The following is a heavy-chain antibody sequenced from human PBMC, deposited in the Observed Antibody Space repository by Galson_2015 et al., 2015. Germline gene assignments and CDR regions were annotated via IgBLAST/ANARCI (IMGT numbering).Heavy chain of an antibody. V-gene: IGHV3-15*01. CDR3: TTVPTITS. J-gene: IGHJ1*01. Sequence: SLRLSCAASGFTFTNAWMTWVRQGPGKGPEWVGHIKTKADGGTTAYAAPVKGRFTISRNGSEDTLYLQMNSLKAEDTAIYYCTTVPTITSWGQGTLVTVSS. CDR2: IKTKADGGTT. CDR1: GFTFTNAW.